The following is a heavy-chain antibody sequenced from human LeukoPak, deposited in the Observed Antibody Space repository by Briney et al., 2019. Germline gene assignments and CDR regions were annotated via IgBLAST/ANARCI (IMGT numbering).Heavy chain of an antibody. D-gene: IGHD6-13*01. V-gene: IGHV3-7*01. CDR1: GFTFSTYW. CDR3: ARVPRIAAPGTPRTYNWFDP. CDR2: INQDGSQK. J-gene: IGHJ5*02. Sequence: GGSLTLSCAASGFTFSTYWMSWVRQAPGKGLEWVANINQDGSQKYYVDSVKGRFTISRDNAKNSLYLQMNSLRAEDTAVYYCARVPRIAAPGTPRTYNWFDPWGQGTLVTVSS.